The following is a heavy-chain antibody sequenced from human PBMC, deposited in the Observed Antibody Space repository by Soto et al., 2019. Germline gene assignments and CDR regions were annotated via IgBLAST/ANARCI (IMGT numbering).Heavy chain of an antibody. D-gene: IGHD3-9*01. Sequence: QVQLMQSGAEVKKPGASVKVSCKASGYTFTSYGISWVRQAPGQGLEWMGWISAYNGNTNYAQKLQGRVTMTTDTSTSTAYMELRSLRSDDTAVYYCAVGPNYDILTGYGPNLDYWGQGTLVTVSS. V-gene: IGHV1-18*01. J-gene: IGHJ4*02. CDR3: AVGPNYDILTGYGPNLDY. CDR1: GYTFTSYG. CDR2: ISAYNGNT.